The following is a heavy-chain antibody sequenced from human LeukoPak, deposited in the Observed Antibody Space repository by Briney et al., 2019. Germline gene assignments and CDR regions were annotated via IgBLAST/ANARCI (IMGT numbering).Heavy chain of an antibody. D-gene: IGHD3-22*01. Sequence: SETLSLTCTVSGDSISSFCWSWIRQPPGRRLEWIGSIYYSGNTDYNPSLRSRVTMPVDTSKNQFSLKLSSVTAADTAVYYCARLYYDNSGDYYFDYWGQGTLVTVSS. CDR3: ARLYYDNSGDYYFDY. CDR1: GDSISSFC. J-gene: IGHJ4*02. CDR2: IYYSGNT. V-gene: IGHV4-59*01.